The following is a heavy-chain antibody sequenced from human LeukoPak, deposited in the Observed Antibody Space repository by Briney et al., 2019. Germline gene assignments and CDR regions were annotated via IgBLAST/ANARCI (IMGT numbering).Heavy chain of an antibody. CDR2: ISGSGGST. Sequence: GGTLRLSCAASGFTFSSYGMSWVRQAPGKGLEWVSAISGSGGSTYYADSVKGRFTISRDNSKNTLYLQMNSLRAEDTAVYYCAKDQKEMATIWGFDYWGQGTLVTVSS. D-gene: IGHD5-24*01. CDR1: GFTFSSYG. CDR3: AKDQKEMATIWGFDY. V-gene: IGHV3-23*01. J-gene: IGHJ4*02.